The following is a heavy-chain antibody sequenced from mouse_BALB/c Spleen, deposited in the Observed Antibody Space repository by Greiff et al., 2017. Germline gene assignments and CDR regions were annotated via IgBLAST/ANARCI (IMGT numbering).Heavy chain of an antibody. V-gene: IGHV5-4*02. D-gene: IGHD3-2*02. J-gene: IGHJ1*01. Sequence: DVKLVESGGGLVKPGGSLKLSCAASGFTFSDYYMYWVRQTPEKRLEWVATISDGGSYTYYPDSVKGRFTISRDNAKNNLYLQMSSLKSEDTAMYYCAGDQGGGYFDVWGAGTTVTVSS. CDR1: GFTFSDYY. CDR3: AGDQGGGYFDV. CDR2: ISDGGSYT.